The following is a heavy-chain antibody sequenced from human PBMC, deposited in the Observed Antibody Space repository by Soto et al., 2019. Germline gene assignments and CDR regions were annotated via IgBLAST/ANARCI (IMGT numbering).Heavy chain of an antibody. V-gene: IGHV3-23*01. CDR2: MNGGGGST. Sequence: QAGGSLRLSCAASGFTFGSYAMSWVRQAPGKGLEWVSSMNGGGGSTYYAESVQGRFTISRDNAKSTLFLQMNSLRDEDTAVYYCAREFCSGGNCYTYYFDPWGQGIPVTVSS. J-gene: IGHJ5*02. CDR3: AREFCSGGNCYTYYFDP. D-gene: IGHD2-15*01. CDR1: GFTFGSYA.